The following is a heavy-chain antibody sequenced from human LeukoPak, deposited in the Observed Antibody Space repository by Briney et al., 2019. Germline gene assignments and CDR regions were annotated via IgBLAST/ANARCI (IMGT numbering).Heavy chain of an antibody. J-gene: IGHJ4*02. V-gene: IGHV3-23*01. CDR1: GFTFSSHA. CDR2: ISGSGGST. D-gene: IGHD3-22*01. Sequence: GGSLRLSCAASGFTFSSHAMSWVRQAPGKGLEWVPAISGSGGSTYYADSVRGRFTISRDNPKNTLYLQMNSLRAEDTAVYYCARDRDSSGYYDHWGQGTLVTVTS. CDR3: ARDRDSSGYYDH.